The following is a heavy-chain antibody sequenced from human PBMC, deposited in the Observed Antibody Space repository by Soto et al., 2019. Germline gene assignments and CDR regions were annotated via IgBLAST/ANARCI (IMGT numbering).Heavy chain of an antibody. CDR1: GFTVSSNY. Sequence: GGSLRLSCAASGFTVSSNYMSWVRQAPGKGLEWVSVIYSGGSTYYADSVKGRFTISRDNSKNTLYLQMNSLRAEDTAVYYCARFSVLRFLEWLSDDYFDYWGQGTLVTVSS. CDR2: IYSGGST. D-gene: IGHD3-3*01. J-gene: IGHJ4*02. CDR3: ARFSVLRFLEWLSDDYFDY. V-gene: IGHV3-66*01.